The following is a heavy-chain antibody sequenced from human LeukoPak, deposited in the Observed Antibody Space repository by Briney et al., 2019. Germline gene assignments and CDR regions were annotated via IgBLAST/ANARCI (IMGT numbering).Heavy chain of an antibody. D-gene: IGHD3-22*01. CDR3: TDSSGYLLPDY. V-gene: IGHV3-49*03. J-gene: IGHJ4*02. CDR2: IRSEAYSGTT. Sequence: GGSLRLSCSASGFTFRDYTVSWFRQAPGKGLEWVGLIRSEAYSGTTEYATSVKDRFTISRDDSNSIAYLHMNSLKTEDTAVYYYTDSSGYLLPDYWGQGTLVTVSS. CDR1: GFTFRDYT.